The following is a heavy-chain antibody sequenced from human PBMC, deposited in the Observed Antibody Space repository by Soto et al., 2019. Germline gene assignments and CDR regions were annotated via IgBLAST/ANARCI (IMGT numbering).Heavy chain of an antibody. CDR1: GFTFSSYG. CDR3: AKDNAAVAGTFDY. D-gene: IGHD6-19*01. J-gene: IGHJ4*02. V-gene: IGHV3-30*18. CDR2: ISYDGSNK. Sequence: QVQLVESGGGVVQPGRSLRLSCAASGFTFSSYGMHWVRQAPGKGLEWVAVISYDGSNKYYADSVKGRFTISRDNSKNTLYLQMNSLRAEDMAVYYCAKDNAAVAGTFDYWGQGTLVTVSS.